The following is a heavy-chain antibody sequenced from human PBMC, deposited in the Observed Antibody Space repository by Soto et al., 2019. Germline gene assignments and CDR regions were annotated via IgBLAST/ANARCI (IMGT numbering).Heavy chain of an antibody. V-gene: IGHV1-69*01. CDR3: ARGSAPAATPYYFDY. CDR2: IIPIFGTV. J-gene: IGHJ4*02. Sequence: QVHLVQSGAEVKKPGSSVKVSCKAFGGTFSTYAISWVRQAPGQGLEWMGGIIPIFGTVNYAQKFQGRVTITADVSTSTAYMQLSGLRSEDSAVYYCARGSAPAATPYYFDYWGQGTLVTVSS. CDR1: GGTFSTYA.